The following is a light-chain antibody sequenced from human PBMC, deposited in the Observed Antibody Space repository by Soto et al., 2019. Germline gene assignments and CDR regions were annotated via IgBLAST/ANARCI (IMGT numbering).Light chain of an antibody. CDR2: DAS. V-gene: IGKV1-5*01. CDR1: QSISSW. Sequence: DIQMTQSPSTLSASVGDRVTITCRASQSISSWLAWYQQKPGKAPKLLIYDASSLESGVPSRFSGSGSGTEFTLTISSLQPDDFATYYCQQYNSYSRTFGQGTKVKSN. CDR3: QQYNSYSRT. J-gene: IGKJ1*01.